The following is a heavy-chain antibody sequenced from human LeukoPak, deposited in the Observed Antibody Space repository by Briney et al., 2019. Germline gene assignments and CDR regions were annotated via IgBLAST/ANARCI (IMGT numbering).Heavy chain of an antibody. V-gene: IGHV4-59*01. CDR3: AVSSGTLFDY. CDR1: GGSISSYY. CDR2: IYYSGST. J-gene: IGHJ4*02. D-gene: IGHD6-19*01. Sequence: SETLSLTCTVSGGSISSYYWSWIRQPPGKGLEWIGYIYYSGSTNYNPSLKSRVTISVDTSKNQFSLKLSSVTAADTAVYYCAVSSGTLFDYWGQGTLVTVSS.